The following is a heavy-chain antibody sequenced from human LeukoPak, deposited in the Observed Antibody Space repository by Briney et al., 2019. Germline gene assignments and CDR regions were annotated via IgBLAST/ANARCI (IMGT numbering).Heavy chain of an antibody. CDR3: ARGRMVRGVTWWFDP. Sequence: ASVKVSCKASGYTFTSYDINWVRQATGQGREWMGWMNPNSGNTGYAQKFQGRVTMTRNTSISTAYMELSSLRSADTAVYYCARGRMVRGVTWWFDPWGQGTLVTVSS. V-gene: IGHV1-8*01. CDR1: GYTFTSYD. D-gene: IGHD3-10*01. J-gene: IGHJ5*02. CDR2: MNPNSGNT.